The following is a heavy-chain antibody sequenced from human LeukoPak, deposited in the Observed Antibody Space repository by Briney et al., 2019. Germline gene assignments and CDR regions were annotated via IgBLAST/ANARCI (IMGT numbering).Heavy chain of an antibody. D-gene: IGHD3-22*01. CDR2: ISSSSSYI. CDR1: GFTFSSYS. CDR3: ARDDYYDSSGYPKNYYYYGMDV. Sequence: GGSLRLSCAASGFTFSSYSMNWVRQAPGKGLEWVSSISSSSSYIYYADSVKGRFTISRDNAKNSLYLQMNSLRAEDTAVYYCARDDYYDSSGYPKNYYYYGMDVWGQGTTVTVSS. J-gene: IGHJ6*02. V-gene: IGHV3-21*01.